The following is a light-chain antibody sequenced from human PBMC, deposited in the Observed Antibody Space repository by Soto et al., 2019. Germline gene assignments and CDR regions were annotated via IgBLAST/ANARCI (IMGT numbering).Light chain of an antibody. J-gene: IGLJ3*02. Sequence: QAVVTQEPSLTVSPGGTVTLTCGSSTGAVTSGHYPYWFQQKPGQAPRTLIYDISDKHSWTPARFSGSLLGGKAALTLSGAQPEDEAECYCLLFYSDLRGVFGGGTKLTVL. CDR3: LLFYSDLRGV. V-gene: IGLV7-46*01. CDR1: TGAVTSGHY. CDR2: DIS.